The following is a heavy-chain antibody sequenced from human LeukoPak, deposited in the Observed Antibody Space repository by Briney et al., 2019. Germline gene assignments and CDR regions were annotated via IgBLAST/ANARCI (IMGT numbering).Heavy chain of an antibody. Sequence: ASVKVSCKASGYTFTSYAMNWVRQAPGQGLEWMGWINTNTGNPTYAQGFTGRFAFSLDTSVSTAYLQISSLKAEDTAVYYCAREGSKWAYYYYGMDVWGQGTTVTVSS. D-gene: IGHD1-26*01. CDR3: AREGSKWAYYYYGMDV. J-gene: IGHJ6*02. CDR1: GYTFTSYA. V-gene: IGHV7-4-1*02. CDR2: INTNTGNP.